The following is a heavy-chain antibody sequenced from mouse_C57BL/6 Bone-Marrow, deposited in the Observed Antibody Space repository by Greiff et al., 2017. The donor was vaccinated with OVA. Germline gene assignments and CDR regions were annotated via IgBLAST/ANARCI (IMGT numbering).Heavy chain of an antibody. D-gene: IGHD2-4*01. CDR2: ISDGGSYT. CDR3: ARSYYDFS. J-gene: IGHJ3*01. CDR1: GFTFSSYA. Sequence: EVKLQESGGGLVKPGGSLKLSCAASGFTFSSYAMSWVRQTPEKRLEWVATISDGGSYTYYPDNVQGRFTISRDNAKNNLYLQMSHLKSEDTAMDYCARSYYDFSGGQGTLVTVSA. V-gene: IGHV5-4*03.